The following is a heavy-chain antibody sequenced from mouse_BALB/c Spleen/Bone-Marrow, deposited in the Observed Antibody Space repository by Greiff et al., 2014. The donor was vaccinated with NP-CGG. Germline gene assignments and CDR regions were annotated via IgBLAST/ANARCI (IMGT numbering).Heavy chain of an antibody. CDR2: IYPSDSYT. J-gene: IGHJ1*01. CDR1: GYTFTTYW. Sequence: QVQLQQSGAELVRPGASVKLSCKASGYTFTTYWIRWVKQRPGQGLEWIGNIYPSDSYTNYNQKFKDKATLTVDKSSSTAYMQLSSPTSEDSAVYYCTRWDGNYLYWYFDVWGAGTTVTVSS. V-gene: IGHV1-69*02. D-gene: IGHD2-1*01. CDR3: TRWDGNYLYWYFDV.